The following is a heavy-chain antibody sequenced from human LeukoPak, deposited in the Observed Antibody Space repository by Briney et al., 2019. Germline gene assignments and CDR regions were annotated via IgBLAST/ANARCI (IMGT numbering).Heavy chain of an antibody. J-gene: IGHJ4*02. V-gene: IGHV3-74*01. CDR1: GFTFSNHW. Sequence: GEFLRLSCAASGFTFSNHWMHWVRQVSGKGLVWVSRINTDGSDTSYADSVEGRFTISRDNARNTLYLQMNSLRPEDTAVYYCARNNWGIDDWGQGTLVTVSS. D-gene: IGHD7-27*01. CDR3: ARNNWGIDD. CDR2: INTDGSDT.